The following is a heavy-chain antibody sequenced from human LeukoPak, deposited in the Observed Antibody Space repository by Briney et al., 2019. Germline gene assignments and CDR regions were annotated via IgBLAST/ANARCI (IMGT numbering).Heavy chain of an antibody. Sequence: SETLSLTCAVYGGSFSGYYWSWIRQPPGKGLEWIGEINHSGSTNYNPSLKSRVTISVDMSKNQFSLKLSSVTAADTAVYYCARDGYYYDSSGYYLWGQGTLVTVSS. V-gene: IGHV4-34*01. CDR3: ARDGYYYDSSGYYL. D-gene: IGHD3-22*01. J-gene: IGHJ5*02. CDR2: INHSGST. CDR1: GGSFSGYY.